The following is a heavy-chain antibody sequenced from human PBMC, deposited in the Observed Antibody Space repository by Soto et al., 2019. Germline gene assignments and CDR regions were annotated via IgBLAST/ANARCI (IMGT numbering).Heavy chain of an antibody. J-gene: IGHJ4*02. CDR3: ARDPWLQYYFDY. V-gene: IGHV3-21*01. D-gene: IGHD4-4*01. Sequence: GGSLRLSCAASGFTFSSYSMNWVRQAPGKGLEWVSSISSSSGYIYYADSVKGRFTISRDNAKNSLYLQMNSLRAEDTAVYYCARDPWLQYYFDYWGQGTLVTVSS. CDR2: ISSSSGYI. CDR1: GFTFSSYS.